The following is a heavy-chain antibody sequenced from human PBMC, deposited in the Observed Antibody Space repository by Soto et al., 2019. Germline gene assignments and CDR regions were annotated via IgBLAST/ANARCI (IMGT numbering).Heavy chain of an antibody. V-gene: IGHV1-2*02. D-gene: IGHD4-17*01. CDR1: GYTFTSFG. Sequence: ASVKVSCKASGYTFTSFGISWVRQAPGQGLEWMGWINPNSGGTNYAQKFQGRVTMTRDTSISTAYMELSRLRSDDTAVYYCAREGQTVSYLFDPWGQGTLVTVSS. J-gene: IGHJ5*02. CDR3: AREGQTVSYLFDP. CDR2: INPNSGGT.